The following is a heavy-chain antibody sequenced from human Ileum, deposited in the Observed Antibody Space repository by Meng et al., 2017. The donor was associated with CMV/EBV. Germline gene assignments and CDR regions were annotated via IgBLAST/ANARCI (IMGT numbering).Heavy chain of an antibody. V-gene: IGHV3-30*02. D-gene: IGHD1-26*01. CDR1: GFTSSGYG. J-gene: IGHJ4*02. Sequence: GESLKISCAASGFTSSGYGMHWVRQPPGKGLEWVAFIRYDGTTKYYTDSVKGRFTISRDSSKNTLYLQMNSLRSEDTAVYYCAKRGDSGNYNLDYWGQGTLVTVSS. CDR3: AKRGDSGNYNLDY. CDR2: IRYDGTTK.